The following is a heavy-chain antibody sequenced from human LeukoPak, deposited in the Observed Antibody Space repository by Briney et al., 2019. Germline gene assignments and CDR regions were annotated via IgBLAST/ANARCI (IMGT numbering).Heavy chain of an antibody. Sequence: GGSLRLSCAASGFTFSSYAMSWIRQAPGKGLEWVSAISGSGGSTYYADSVKGRFTISRDNSKNTLYLQMNSLRAEDTAVYYCATIGPEGFYFDYWGQGTLVTVSS. J-gene: IGHJ4*02. CDR2: ISGSGGST. CDR1: GFTFSSYA. V-gene: IGHV3-23*01. CDR3: ATIGPEGFYFDY.